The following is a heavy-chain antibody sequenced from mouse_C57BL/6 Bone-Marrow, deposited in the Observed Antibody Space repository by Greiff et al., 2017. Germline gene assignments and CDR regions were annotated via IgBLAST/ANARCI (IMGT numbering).Heavy chain of an antibody. CDR3: ARHQTAQASFAY. J-gene: IGHJ3*01. D-gene: IGHD3-2*02. CDR2: ISSGGSYT. V-gene: IGHV5-6*01. Sequence: EVQVVESGGDLVKPGGSLKLSCAASGFTFSSYGMSWVRQTPDKRLEWVATISSGGSYTYYPDSVKGRCTISRDNAKNTLYLQMSSLKSEDTAMYYCARHQTAQASFAYWGQGTLVTVSA. CDR1: GFTFSSYG.